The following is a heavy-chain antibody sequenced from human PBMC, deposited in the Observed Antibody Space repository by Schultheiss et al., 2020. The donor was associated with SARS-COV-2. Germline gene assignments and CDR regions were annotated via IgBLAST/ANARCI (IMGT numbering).Heavy chain of an antibody. D-gene: IGHD3-3*01. CDR2: IWYDGSNK. CDR3: AKDQNLEWLLYEVYYYYYMDV. CDR1: GFTFSSYG. Sequence: GGSLRLSCAASGFTFSSYGMHWVRQAPGKGLEWVAVIWYDGSNKYYADSVKGRFTISRDNSKNTLYLQMNSLRAEDTAVYYCAKDQNLEWLLYEVYYYYYMDVWGKGTTVTVSS. J-gene: IGHJ6*03. V-gene: IGHV3-33*06.